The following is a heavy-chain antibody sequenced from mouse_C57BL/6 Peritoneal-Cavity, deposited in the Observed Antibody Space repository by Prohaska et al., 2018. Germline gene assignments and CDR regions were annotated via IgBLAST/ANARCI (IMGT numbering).Heavy chain of an antibody. CDR3: ARDGFAY. V-gene: IGHV1-53*01. CDR2: INPRNGGT. J-gene: IGHJ3*01. Sequence: QVHLQQPGAALVKPGASVKLSSKASGYTFSTYWMHWVKQKPGQGLELMGNINPRNGGTNYNEKVKSKAKLSVDKASSTAYMQLSSLTAEDSAVYCCARDGFAYWGQGTLVTVSA. CDR1: GYTFSTYW.